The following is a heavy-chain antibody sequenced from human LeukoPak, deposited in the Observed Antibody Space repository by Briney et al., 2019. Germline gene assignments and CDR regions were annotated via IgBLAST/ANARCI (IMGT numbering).Heavy chain of an antibody. CDR1: GDTFSSYD. V-gene: IGHV1-8*01. D-gene: IGHD3-10*01. CDR3: ARALKGNYYSGSGTYRWFAP. Sequence: GASVKVSCKASGDTFSSYDINWVRQATGQGLEWMGWMNPKSNNRGYAQKFQGRVTITTNTSISTAYMELSNLRSEDTAVYYCARALKGNYYSGSGTYRWFAPWGQGTLVTVSS. J-gene: IGHJ5*02. CDR2: MNPKSNNR.